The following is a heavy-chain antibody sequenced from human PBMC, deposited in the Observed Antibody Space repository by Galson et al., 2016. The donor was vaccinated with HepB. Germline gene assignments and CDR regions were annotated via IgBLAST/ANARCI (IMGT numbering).Heavy chain of an antibody. CDR1: GFTFKNYW. CDR2: MKPDESEI. D-gene: IGHD2-21*01. V-gene: IGHV3-7*01. CDR3: AKEATFGMAYSFDY. J-gene: IGHJ4*02. Sequence: SLRLSCAGSGFTFKNYWISWVRQAPGKGLEWVANMKPDESEIYYADSVKGQFIILRDNARNSLYLQMYSLRAEDTAVYYCAKEATFGMAYSFDYWGQGSLVTVSS.